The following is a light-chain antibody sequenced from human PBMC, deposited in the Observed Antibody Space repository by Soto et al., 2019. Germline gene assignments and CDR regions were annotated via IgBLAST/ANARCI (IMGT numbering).Light chain of an antibody. V-gene: IGKV3-15*01. CDR2: DA. CDR1: QSVSSN. CDR3: QQYNNWPYT. Sequence: EIVMTQSPATLSVSPGERATLSCRASQSVSSNLAWYQQKPGQALRLLIYDAATGIPARFSGSGSGTEFTLTISSLQSEDFAVYYCQQYNNWPYTFGQGTRLEIK. J-gene: IGKJ2*01.